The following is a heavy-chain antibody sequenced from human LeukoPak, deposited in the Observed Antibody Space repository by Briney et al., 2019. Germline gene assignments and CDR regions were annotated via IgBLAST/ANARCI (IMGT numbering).Heavy chain of an antibody. Sequence: GGSLRLSCAASGFTFDDYAMHWVRQAPGKGLEWVSGISWDSGSIGYADSVKGRFTISRDNAKNSLYLQMNSLRAEDTALSYCAKAVEGRGCSGYDYQWAYFDYWGQGTLVTVSS. CDR2: ISWDSGSI. CDR3: AKAVEGRGCSGYDYQWAYFDY. CDR1: GFTFDDYA. V-gene: IGHV3-9*01. D-gene: IGHD5-12*01. J-gene: IGHJ4*02.